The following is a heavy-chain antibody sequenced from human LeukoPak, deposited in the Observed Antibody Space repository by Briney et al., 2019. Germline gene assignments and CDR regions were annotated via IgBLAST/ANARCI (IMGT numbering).Heavy chain of an antibody. CDR3: ARDYGGSSPFDY. D-gene: IGHD4-23*01. CDR2: IKQDESEK. J-gene: IGHJ4*02. V-gene: IGHV3-7*01. CDR1: GFTFSSYW. Sequence: GGSLRLSCTASGFTFSSYWMSWVRQAPGKGLEWVANIKQDESEKFYVDSVKGRFTISRDNAKNSLYLQMNSLRAEDTAVYYCARDYGGSSPFDYWGQGTLVTVSS.